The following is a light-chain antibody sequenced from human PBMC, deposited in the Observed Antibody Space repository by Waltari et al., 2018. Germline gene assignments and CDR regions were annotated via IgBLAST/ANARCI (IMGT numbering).Light chain of an antibody. CDR3: QQYGSSPRT. J-gene: IGKJ2*01. Sequence: EIVLTQSPGILSLSQGERATLSCRASQKISSIYLAWYQQKPGQAPRLLIYGASSRATDIPDRFSGSGTGADYTLTITRLEPEDFAMYYCQQYGSSPRTFGQGTKLEIK. CDR2: GAS. CDR1: QKISSIY. V-gene: IGKV3-20*01.